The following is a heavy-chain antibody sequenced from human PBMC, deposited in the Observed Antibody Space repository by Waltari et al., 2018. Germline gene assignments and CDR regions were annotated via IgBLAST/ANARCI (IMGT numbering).Heavy chain of an antibody. CDR1: GFTVSSNY. Sequence: EVQLVESGGGLIQPGGSLRLSCAASGFTVSSNYMSWVRQAPGKGLEWVSVIYSGGSTYYSDSVKGRFTISRDNSKNTLYLQMNSLRAEDTAVYYCARVGGKTGTTNPYAFDIWGQGTMVTVSS. J-gene: IGHJ3*02. V-gene: IGHV3-53*01. CDR3: ARVGGKTGTTNPYAFDI. D-gene: IGHD1-7*01. CDR2: IYSGGST.